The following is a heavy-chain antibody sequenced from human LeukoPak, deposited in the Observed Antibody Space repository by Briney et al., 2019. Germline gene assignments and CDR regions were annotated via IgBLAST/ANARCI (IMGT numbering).Heavy chain of an antibody. CDR1: GGSISSYC. CDR3: ARDFGYGDYFFDD. V-gene: IGHV4-4*07. Sequence: ASETLSLTCTVSGGSISSYCWSWVRQPAGEGLEWIGRLHTSGSTHYNPSLKSRVTMSVATSKNQFSLKLSSVTAADTAVYYCARDFGYGDYFFDDWGQGTLVTVSS. CDR2: LHTSGST. D-gene: IGHD4-17*01. J-gene: IGHJ4*02.